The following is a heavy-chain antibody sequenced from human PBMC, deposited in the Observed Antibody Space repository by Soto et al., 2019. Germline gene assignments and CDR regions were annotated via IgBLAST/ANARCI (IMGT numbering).Heavy chain of an antibody. CDR1: GGSVSVYY. CDR3: ARGVGSSPPQY. D-gene: IGHD1-26*01. V-gene: IGHV4-59*02. Sequence: PXGTLSLTFTISGGSVSVYYWSWIRQSTGQGLEWIGYIYASGSPYYNPSLRSRVTISADTSKNQISLKLTSPTAADTAVYYCARGVGSSPPQYWGRGTQVTVSS. CDR2: IYASGSP. J-gene: IGHJ4*02.